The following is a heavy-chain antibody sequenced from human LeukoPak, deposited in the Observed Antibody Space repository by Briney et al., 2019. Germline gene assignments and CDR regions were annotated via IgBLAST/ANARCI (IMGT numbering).Heavy chain of an antibody. V-gene: IGHV3-30*02. J-gene: IGHJ4*02. CDR2: IRYDGDNE. CDR3: ARPVAGDIDY. D-gene: IGHD6-19*01. Sequence: GGSLRLSCAASGFIFSDYGMHWVRQAPGKGLEWVAFIRYDGDNEYYTDSVKGRFTISRDNSKNTLYLQMNSLRAEDTAVYYCARPVAGDIDYWGQGTLVTVSS. CDR1: GFIFSDYG.